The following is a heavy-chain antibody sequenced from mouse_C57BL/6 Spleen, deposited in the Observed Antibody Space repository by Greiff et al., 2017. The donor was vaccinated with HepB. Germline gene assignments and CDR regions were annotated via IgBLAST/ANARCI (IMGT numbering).Heavy chain of an antibody. CDR2: IYPGDGDT. D-gene: IGHD2-4*01. CDR1: GYAFSSSW. V-gene: IGHV1-82*01. J-gene: IGHJ3*01. Sequence: QVQLQQSGPELVKPGASVKISCKASGYAFSSSWMNWVKQRPGKCLEWIGRIYPGDGDTNYNGKFKGKATLTADKSSSTAYMQLSSLTSEDSAVYFCARGNDYGAWFAYWGQGTLVTVSA. CDR3: ARGNDYGAWFAY.